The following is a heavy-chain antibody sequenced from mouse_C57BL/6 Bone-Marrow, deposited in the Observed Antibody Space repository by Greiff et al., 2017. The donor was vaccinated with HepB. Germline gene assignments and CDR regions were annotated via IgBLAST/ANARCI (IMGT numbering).Heavy chain of an antibody. Sequence: VQLQQSGAELARPGASVKLSCKASGYTFTSYGISWVKQRTGQGLEWIGEIYPRSGNTYYNEKFKGKATLTADKSSSTAYMEIRSLTSEDSAVYFCARNDGYYVYFDYWGQGTTLTVSS. CDR3: ARNDGYYVYFDY. CDR1: GYTFTSYG. V-gene: IGHV1-81*01. D-gene: IGHD2-3*01. J-gene: IGHJ2*01. CDR2: IYPRSGNT.